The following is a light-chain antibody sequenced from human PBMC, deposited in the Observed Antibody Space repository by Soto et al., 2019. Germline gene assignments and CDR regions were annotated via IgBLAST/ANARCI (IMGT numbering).Light chain of an antibody. CDR2: DVS. CDR3: NSYTTRSTVV. CDR1: SSDVGGYKY. V-gene: IGLV2-14*01. Sequence: QSALTQPASVSGSPGQSVTISCTGTSSDVGGYKYVSWYQQHAGKAPKLLIYDVSNRPSGVSNRFSGSKSDNTASLTIAGRQAEDEADYYCNSYTTRSTVVFGGGTKLTVL. J-gene: IGLJ2*01.